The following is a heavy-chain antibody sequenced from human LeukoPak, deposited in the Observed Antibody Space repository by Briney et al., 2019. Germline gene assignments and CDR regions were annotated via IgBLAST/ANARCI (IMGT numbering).Heavy chain of an antibody. CDR3: ARGDWWSFEL. CDR1: GYTFTGYG. Sequence: ASVKVSCKASGYTFTGYGITWVRQAPRQGLEWMGWISAYNGHTNYAQKFQGRVIMTTDTSTSTAYMELRSLRSDDTALYYCARGDWWSFELWGQGTLVTVSS. V-gene: IGHV1-18*01. CDR2: ISAYNGHT. D-gene: IGHD2-8*02. J-gene: IGHJ4*02.